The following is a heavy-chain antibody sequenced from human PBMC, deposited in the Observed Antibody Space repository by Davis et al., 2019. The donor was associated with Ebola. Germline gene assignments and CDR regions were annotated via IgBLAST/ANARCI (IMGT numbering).Heavy chain of an antibody. CDR2: INHSGST. CDR1: GGSFSGYY. Sequence: MPGGSLRLSCAVYGGSFSGYYWSWIRQPPGKGLEWIGEINHSGSTNYNPSLKSRVTISVDTSKNQFSLKLSSVTAADTAVYYCARDLMTTLGIGYGMDVWGQGTTVTVSS. CDR3: ARDLMTTLGIGYGMDV. D-gene: IGHD4-11*01. V-gene: IGHV4-34*01. J-gene: IGHJ6*02.